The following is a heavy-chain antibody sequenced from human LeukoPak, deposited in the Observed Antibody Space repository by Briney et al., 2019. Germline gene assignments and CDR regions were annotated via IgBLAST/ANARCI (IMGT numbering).Heavy chain of an antibody. CDR1: GYTFTSYY. Sequence: GASVKVSCKASGYTFTSYYMHWVRQAPGQGLEWMGIINPSGGSTSYAQKFQGRVTITADKSTSTAYMELSSLRSEDTAVYYCAESSSGYLNWGQGTLVTVSS. CDR2: INPSGGST. CDR3: AESSSGYLN. D-gene: IGHD3-22*01. V-gene: IGHV1-46*01. J-gene: IGHJ4*02.